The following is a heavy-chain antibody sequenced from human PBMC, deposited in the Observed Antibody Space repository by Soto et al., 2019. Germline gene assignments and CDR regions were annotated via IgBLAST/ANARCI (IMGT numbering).Heavy chain of an antibody. Sequence: SETLSLTCTVSGGSISGNHWSWIRQPPGKGLEWIGSMYNSGSTDYNPSLKSRVTISEDTSRNQFSLKLSSVTAADTALYYCARHGIPAARSHGDYYGMDVWGQGTTVTVSS. CDR2: MYNSGST. J-gene: IGHJ6*02. V-gene: IGHV4-59*08. CDR1: GGSISGNH. D-gene: IGHD2-2*01. CDR3: ARHGIPAARSHGDYYGMDV.